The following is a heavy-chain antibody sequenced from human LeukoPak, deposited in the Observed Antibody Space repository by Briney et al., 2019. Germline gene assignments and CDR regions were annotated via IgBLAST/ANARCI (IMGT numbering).Heavy chain of an antibody. Sequence: SQTLSLTCTVSGGSISGGGYYWSWIRQPPGKGLEWIGYIYHSGSTYYNPSLKSRVTISVDRSKNQFSLKLSSVTAADTAVYYCARVRRYYDSSGYPSRLFDYWGQGTLVTVSS. V-gene: IGHV4-30-2*01. D-gene: IGHD3-22*01. CDR3: ARVRRYYDSSGYPSRLFDY. CDR2: IYHSGST. CDR1: GGSISGGGYY. J-gene: IGHJ4*02.